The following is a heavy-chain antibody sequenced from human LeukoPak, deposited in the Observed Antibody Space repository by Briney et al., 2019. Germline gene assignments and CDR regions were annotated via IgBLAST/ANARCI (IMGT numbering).Heavy chain of an antibody. CDR2: INHSGST. J-gene: IGHJ5*02. Sequence: SETLSLTCAVYGGSFSNYYWSWIRQPPGKGLEWIREINHSGSTNYNPSLKSRVTISVDTSKNQFSLKMSFVTAADTAVYYCARGLQAYSSSWYALVNWFDPWGQGTLVTVSS. D-gene: IGHD6-13*01. CDR1: GGSFSNYY. CDR3: ARGLQAYSSSWYALVNWFDP. V-gene: IGHV4-34*01.